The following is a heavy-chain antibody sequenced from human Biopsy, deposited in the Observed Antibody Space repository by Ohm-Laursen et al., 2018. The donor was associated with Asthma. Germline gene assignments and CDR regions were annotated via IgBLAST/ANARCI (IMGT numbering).Heavy chain of an antibody. CDR3: ARAVDYSHYYGIDV. V-gene: IGHV1-18*01. CDR2: ISVYNGNT. Sequence: ESSVKVSCKTSGYTFNSAGITWVRQAPGQGLEWMGWISVYNGNTKVAQKLQERVTMITDTSTSTAYMELRSLRSDDTAVYFCARAVDYSHYYGIDVWGQGTTVTVS. D-gene: IGHD3-10*01. CDR1: GYTFNSAG. J-gene: IGHJ6*02.